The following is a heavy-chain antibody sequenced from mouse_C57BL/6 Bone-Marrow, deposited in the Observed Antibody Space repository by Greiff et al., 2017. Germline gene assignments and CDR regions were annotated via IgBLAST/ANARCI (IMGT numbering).Heavy chain of an antibody. Sequence: VLLEQSGAELVKPGASVKLSCKASGYTFTTYSIEWMKQNPGKSLEWIGNFHPYNDDTKYTEKFKGKATLTVEKSSSTVYLELSRLTSDDSAVYNCARDGNYEGYFFDYWGQGTTLTVSS. D-gene: IGHD2-1*01. V-gene: IGHV1-47*01. J-gene: IGHJ2*01. CDR2: FHPYNDDT. CDR1: GYTFTTYS. CDR3: ARDGNYEGYFFDY.